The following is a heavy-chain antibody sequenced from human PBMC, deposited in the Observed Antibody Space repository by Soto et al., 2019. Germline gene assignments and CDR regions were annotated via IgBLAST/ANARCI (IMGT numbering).Heavy chain of an antibody. V-gene: IGHV3-33*01. J-gene: IGHJ4*02. Sequence: QVQLVESGGGVVQPGRSLRLSCAASGFTFSSYGMHWVRQAPGKGLEWVAVIWYDGSNKYYADSVKGRFTISRDNSKNTLYLQMNCLRAEDTAVYYCAREEQWLSEYYFDYWGQGTLVTVSS. CDR1: GFTFSSYG. D-gene: IGHD6-19*01. CDR2: IWYDGSNK. CDR3: AREEQWLSEYYFDY.